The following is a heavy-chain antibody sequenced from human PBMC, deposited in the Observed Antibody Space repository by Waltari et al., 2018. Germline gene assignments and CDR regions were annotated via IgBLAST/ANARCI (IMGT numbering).Heavy chain of an antibody. J-gene: IGHJ4*02. Sequence: QVQLQESGPGLVKPSATLSLTCTVSGGPIRSSYWSWIRQPPGKGLEWIGYIYYSGSTNYNPSLKSRVTISVDTSKNQFSLKLSSVTAADTAVYYCARLGWSDYFDYWGQGTLVTVSS. D-gene: IGHD6-19*01. CDR3: ARLGWSDYFDY. CDR1: GGPIRSSY. CDR2: IYYSGST. V-gene: IGHV4-59*01.